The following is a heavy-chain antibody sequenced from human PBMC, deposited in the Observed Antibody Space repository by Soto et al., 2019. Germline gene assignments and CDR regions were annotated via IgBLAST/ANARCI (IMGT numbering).Heavy chain of an antibody. CDR3: VTYRTSSFLD. V-gene: IGHV3-15*01. Sequence: GGSLRLSCAASGFTFSNAWMSWVRQAPGKGLEWVGRIKSKTDGGTTDYAAPVKGRFTISRDDSKKTLYLQMNSLEPEDTALYYCVTYRTSSFLDWGQGTPVTVSS. CDR1: GFTFSNAW. J-gene: IGHJ4*02. D-gene: IGHD3-3*02. CDR2: IKSKTDGGTT.